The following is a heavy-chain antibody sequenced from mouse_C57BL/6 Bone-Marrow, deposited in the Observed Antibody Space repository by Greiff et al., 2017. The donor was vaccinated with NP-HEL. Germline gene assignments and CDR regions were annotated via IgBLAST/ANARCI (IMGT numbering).Heavy chain of an antibody. D-gene: IGHD3-2*02. CDR1: GYAFTNYL. Sequence: VQLQQSGAELVRPGTSVKVSCKASGYAFTNYLIEWVKQRPGQGLEWIGVINPGSGGTNYNEKFKGKATLTADKSSSTAYMQLSSLTSEDSAVYFCARSGNSYWYFDVWGTGTTVTVSS. CDR3: ARSGNSYWYFDV. CDR2: INPGSGGT. J-gene: IGHJ1*03. V-gene: IGHV1-54*01.